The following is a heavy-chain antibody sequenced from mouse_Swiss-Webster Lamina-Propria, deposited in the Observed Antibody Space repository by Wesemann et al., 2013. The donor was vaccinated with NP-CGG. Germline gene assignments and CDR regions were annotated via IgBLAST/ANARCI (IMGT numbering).Heavy chain of an antibody. V-gene: IGHV1S81*02. CDR3: ARSVFDY. J-gene: IGHJ2*01. CDR1: GYTFTSYW. CDR2: INPSNGRT. Sequence: QLQQPGAELVKPGASVKLSCKASGYTFTSYWMHWVKQRPGQGLEWIGEINPSNGRTNYNEKFKSKATLTVDKSSSTAYMQLSSLTSEDSAVYYCARSVFDYWGQGTTLTVSS.